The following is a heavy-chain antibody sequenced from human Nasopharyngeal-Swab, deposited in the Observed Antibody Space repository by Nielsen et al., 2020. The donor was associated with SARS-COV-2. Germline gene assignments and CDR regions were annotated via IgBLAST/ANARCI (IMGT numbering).Heavy chain of an antibody. CDR1: GGSLSDYH. CDR2: MKPSGRT. Sequence: SETLSLTCAVYGGSLSDYHWSWIRQPPGKGLEWIGEMKPSGRTNYNPSLKSRVAISIDTSKNQFFLNLRPVTAADTAVFYCAGHPADFDYWGQGTLVTVSS. J-gene: IGHJ4*02. V-gene: IGHV4-34*01. CDR3: AGHPADFDY.